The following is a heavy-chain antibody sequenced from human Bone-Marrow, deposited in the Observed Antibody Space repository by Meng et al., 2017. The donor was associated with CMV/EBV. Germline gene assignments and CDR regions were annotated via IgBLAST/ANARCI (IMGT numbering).Heavy chain of an antibody. Sequence: GESLKISCAASGFTFSSYAMHWVRQAPGKGLEWVAVISYDGSNKYYADSVKGRFTISRDNSKNTLYLQMNSLRAEDTAVYYCARDSHYYGSGSYVSYYYYYYGMDVWGQGTTVTFSS. CDR1: GFTFSSYA. V-gene: IGHV3-30-3*01. D-gene: IGHD3-10*01. CDR3: ARDSHYYGSGSYVSYYYYYYGMDV. CDR2: ISYDGSNK. J-gene: IGHJ6*02.